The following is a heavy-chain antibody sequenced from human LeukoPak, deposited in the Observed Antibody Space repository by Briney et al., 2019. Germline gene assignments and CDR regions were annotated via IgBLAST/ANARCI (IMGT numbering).Heavy chain of an antibody. Sequence: TSQTLSLTCTVSGVSISSGGYYWSWIRQPPGKGLEWIGYIYHSGSTYYNPSLKSRVTISVDRSKNQFSLKLSSVTAADTAVYYCARYLNYDFWSGYSQTPLYYYYYMDVWGKGTTVTVSS. CDR3: ARYLNYDFWSGYSQTPLYYYYYMDV. J-gene: IGHJ6*03. D-gene: IGHD3-3*01. CDR1: GVSISSGGYY. CDR2: IYHSGST. V-gene: IGHV4-30-2*01.